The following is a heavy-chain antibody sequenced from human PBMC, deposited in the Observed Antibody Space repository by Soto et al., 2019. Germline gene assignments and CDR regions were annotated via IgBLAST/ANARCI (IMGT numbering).Heavy chain of an antibody. V-gene: IGHV3-30*18. CDR1: GFTFSSYG. D-gene: IGHD1-26*01. Sequence: QVQLVESGGGVVQPGRSLRLSCAASGFTFSSYGMHWVRQAPGKGLEWVAVISYDGSDKYYADSVKGRFTISRDNSNNTLYLQVDGLRAEDTAVYYCAKGVGLATTYFQHWGQGTLVTVSS. J-gene: IGHJ1*01. CDR3: AKGVGLATTYFQH. CDR2: ISYDGSDK.